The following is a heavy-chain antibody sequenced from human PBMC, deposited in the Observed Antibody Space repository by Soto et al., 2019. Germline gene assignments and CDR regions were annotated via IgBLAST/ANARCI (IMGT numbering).Heavy chain of an antibody. V-gene: IGHV3-43*02. Sequence: GGSLRLSCAASGFTFSSYGMHWVRQAPGKGLEWVSLISWGGVTTYYADSVKGRFTISRDNSKNSLYLQMNSLRTEDTAFYFCARLGLDDPTSSGRTEDYWGQGTLVTVSS. CDR2: ISWGGVTT. CDR3: ARLGLDDPTSSGRTEDY. D-gene: IGHD3-16*01. CDR1: GFTFSSYG. J-gene: IGHJ4*02.